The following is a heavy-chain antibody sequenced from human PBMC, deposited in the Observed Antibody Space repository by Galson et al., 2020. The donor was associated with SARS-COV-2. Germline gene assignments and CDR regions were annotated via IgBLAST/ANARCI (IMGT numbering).Heavy chain of an antibody. Sequence: GESLKISCAASGFTFSSYAMHWVRQAPGKGLEWVAVISNDGSNRYYADSVKGRFTISRDNSKNTLYLQMNSLRAEDTAVYYCAKDSGAGYDYWGQGTLVTVSS. CDR2: ISNDGSNR. CDR3: AKDSGAGYDY. CDR1: GFTFSSYA. D-gene: IGHD1-26*01. V-gene: IGHV3-30-3*01. J-gene: IGHJ4*02.